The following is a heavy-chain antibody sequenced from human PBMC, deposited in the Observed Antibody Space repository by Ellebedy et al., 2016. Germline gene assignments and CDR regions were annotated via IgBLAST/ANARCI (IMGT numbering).Heavy chain of an antibody. CDR3: VRQVGGVADEPFDY. Sequence: SETLSLTCTVSGGSIRSNYWSWIRQPPGKGLEWIGYIYHSGSTNYSPSLKSRVTISVDTSKNQFSLNLNSVTAADTAVYYCVRQVGGVADEPFDYWGQGALVTVSS. CDR1: GGSIRSNY. D-gene: IGHD2-15*01. CDR2: IYHSGST. J-gene: IGHJ4*02. V-gene: IGHV4-59*08.